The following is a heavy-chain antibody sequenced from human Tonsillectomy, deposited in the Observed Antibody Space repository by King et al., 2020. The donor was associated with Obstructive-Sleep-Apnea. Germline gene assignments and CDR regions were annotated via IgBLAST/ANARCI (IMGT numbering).Heavy chain of an antibody. V-gene: IGHV4-4*02. CDR3: ARTTYGDYALDY. CDR2: INHSGTT. J-gene: IGHJ4*02. Sequence: QLQESGPAPVKPSGTLSLTCAVSGGSIINTNCWTWVRQRPGKGLEFIVQINHSGTTNYNQSLRSRVTISVDKSKNQFSLKLRFVTAADTAVYYCARTTYGDYALDYWGQGTLVTVSS. D-gene: IGHD4-17*01. CDR1: GGSIINTNC.